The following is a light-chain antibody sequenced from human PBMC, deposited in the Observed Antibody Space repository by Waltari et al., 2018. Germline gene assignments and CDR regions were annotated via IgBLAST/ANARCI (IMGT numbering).Light chain of an antibody. CDR2: RNN. Sequence: QAGLTQPPSVSKGLRPTATLTCTGHSNNVGNQGAAWLQQHQGHPPKLLSYRNNNRPSGISERFSASRSGNTASLTITGLQPEDEADYYCSAWDSSLSAWVFGGGTKLTVL. V-gene: IGLV10-54*04. CDR1: SNNVGNQG. J-gene: IGLJ3*02. CDR3: SAWDSSLSAWV.